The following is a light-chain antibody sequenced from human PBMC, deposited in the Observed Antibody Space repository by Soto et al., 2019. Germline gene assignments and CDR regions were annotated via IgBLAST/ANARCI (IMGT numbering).Light chain of an antibody. V-gene: IGKV2D-29*01. J-gene: IGKJ3*01. CDR3: MQAIQFPLFT. CDR2: EVS. Sequence: DIVLTQTPLSLSVTPGQSASISCKSSQSLLHSDGKTYLYWYLQKPAQPPHLLIYEVSNRFSEGPDRFSGSGSGTDFTLKISRVEAEDVGVYYCMQAIQFPLFTFGPGTNVDIK. CDR1: QSLLHSDGKTY.